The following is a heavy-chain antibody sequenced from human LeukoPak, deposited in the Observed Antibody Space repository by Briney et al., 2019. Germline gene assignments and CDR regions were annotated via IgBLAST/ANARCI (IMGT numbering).Heavy chain of an antibody. Sequence: SVKVSCKASGGTFSSYAISWVRQAPGQGLEWMGGIIPIFGTANYAQKFQGRVTITADESTSTAYMELSSLRSEDTAVYYCARVPVFYYDSSGYPSYYYYGMDVWGQGTTVTVSS. D-gene: IGHD3-22*01. V-gene: IGHV1-69*13. CDR2: IIPIFGTA. CDR1: GGTFSSYA. CDR3: ARVPVFYYDSSGYPSYYYYGMDV. J-gene: IGHJ6*02.